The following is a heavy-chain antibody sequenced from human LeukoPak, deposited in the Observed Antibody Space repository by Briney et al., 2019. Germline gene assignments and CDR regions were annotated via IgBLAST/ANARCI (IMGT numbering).Heavy chain of an antibody. Sequence: SETLSLTCAVSGGPISSSNWWSWPRQPPGKGLEGIREIYHSGSTNYNPSLKSRFTISVDKSKNQFSLKLSSVTAADTAVYYCASQDIVVVPAAMGPYYYYGMDVWGKGTTVTVSS. CDR2: IYHSGST. J-gene: IGHJ6*04. CDR3: ASQDIVVVPAAMGPYYYYGMDV. CDR1: GGPISSSNW. V-gene: IGHV4-4*02. D-gene: IGHD2-2*01.